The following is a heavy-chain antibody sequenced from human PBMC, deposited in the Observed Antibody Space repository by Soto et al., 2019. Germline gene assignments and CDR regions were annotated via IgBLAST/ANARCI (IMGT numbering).Heavy chain of an antibody. J-gene: IGHJ6*02. D-gene: IGHD6-13*01. Sequence: PSETLSLTSAVSGYSISSGYYWGWIRQSPGKGLEWIGSIYHSGSTYYNPSLKSRVIISVDTSKNQFSLKLSSVTAADTAVYYCARLAPIAAADGMDVWGHGTTVTVSS. CDR3: ARLAPIAAADGMDV. CDR1: GYSISSGYY. V-gene: IGHV4-38-2*01. CDR2: IYHSGST.